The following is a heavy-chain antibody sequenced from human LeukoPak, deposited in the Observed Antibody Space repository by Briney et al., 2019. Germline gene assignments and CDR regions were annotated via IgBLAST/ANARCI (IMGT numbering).Heavy chain of an antibody. Sequence: GGSLRLSCAASGFTFSSYSMNWVRQAPGKGLEWVSSIRSSSSYIYYADSVKGRFTISRDNAKNSLYLQMNSLRAEDTAVYYCARDRLWCSSTSCYRGFDPWGQGTLVTVSS. J-gene: IGHJ5*02. D-gene: IGHD2-2*01. V-gene: IGHV3-21*01. CDR1: GFTFSSYS. CDR2: IRSSSSYI. CDR3: ARDRLWCSSTSCYRGFDP.